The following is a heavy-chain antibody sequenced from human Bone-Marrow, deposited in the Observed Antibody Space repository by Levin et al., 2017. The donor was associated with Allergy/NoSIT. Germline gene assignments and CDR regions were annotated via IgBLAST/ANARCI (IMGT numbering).Heavy chain of an antibody. V-gene: IGHV4-30-4*01. D-gene: IGHD2-2*01. CDR3: ARSPDCTTTSCFSLFDY. CDR1: GASVSGADYY. Sequence: SETLSLTCTVSGASVSGADYYWSWIRQPPGKGLEWIGYIYHNGITYYSPSLKSRLTISVDTSKNHFSLNLNSVTAADTAVYYCARSPDCTTTSCFSLFDYWGQGTLVTVSS. CDR2: IYHNGIT. J-gene: IGHJ4*02.